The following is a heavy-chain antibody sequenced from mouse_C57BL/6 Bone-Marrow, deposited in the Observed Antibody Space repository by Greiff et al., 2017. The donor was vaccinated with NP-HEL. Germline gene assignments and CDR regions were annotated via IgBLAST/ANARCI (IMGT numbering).Heavy chain of an antibody. D-gene: IGHD2-5*01. CDR2: ISSGGSYT. V-gene: IGHV5-6*01. Sequence: EVNVVESGGDLVKPGGSLKLSCAASGFTFSSYGMSWVRQTPDKRLEWVATISSGGSYTYYPDSVKGRFTISRDNAKNTLYLQMSSLKSEDTAMYYCARQEGYYSNFYYAMDYWGQGTSVTVSS. CDR1: GFTFSSYG. CDR3: ARQEGYYSNFYYAMDY. J-gene: IGHJ4*01.